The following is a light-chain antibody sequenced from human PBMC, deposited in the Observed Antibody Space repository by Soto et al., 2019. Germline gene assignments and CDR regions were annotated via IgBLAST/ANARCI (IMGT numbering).Light chain of an antibody. J-gene: IGKJ5*01. V-gene: IGKV4-1*01. CDR1: QSVLYSSNNKNH. Sequence: DIVMTQSPDSLAVSLGERATINCKSSQSVLYSSNNKNHLAWYQQKPGQPPQLIIYWASTRESGVPERFSGSGSGTDFTLTISSLEAEDVAFYWCQQYFDVPFTFGGGTRLEIK. CDR2: WAS. CDR3: QQYFDVPFT.